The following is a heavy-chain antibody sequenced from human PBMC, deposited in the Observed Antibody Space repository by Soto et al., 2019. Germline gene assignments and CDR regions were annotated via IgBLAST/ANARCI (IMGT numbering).Heavy chain of an antibody. CDR2: ISAYNGNT. CDR1: GYTFTSYG. CDR3: ARGCYGDYPGGGPFDI. V-gene: IGHV1-18*01. J-gene: IGHJ3*02. Sequence: ASVKVSCKASGYTFTSYGISWVRQAPGQGLEWMGWISAYNGNTNYAQKLQGRVTMTTDTSTSTAYMELRSLRSDDTAVYYCARGCYGDYPGGGPFDIWGQGTMVTVSS. D-gene: IGHD4-17*01.